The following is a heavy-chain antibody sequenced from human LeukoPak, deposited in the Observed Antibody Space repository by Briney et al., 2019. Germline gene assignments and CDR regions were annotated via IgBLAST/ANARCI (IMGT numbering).Heavy chain of an antibody. CDR1: GGSFSGYY. Sequence: SETLSLTCAVYGGSFSGYYWSWIRQPPGKGLEWIGEINHSGSTNYNPSLKSRVTISVDTSKNQFSLKLSSVTAADTAVYYCARGSGYHLSGRFDPWGQGTLVTVSS. CDR3: ARGSGYHLSGRFDP. CDR2: INHSGST. V-gene: IGHV4-34*01. D-gene: IGHD5-12*01. J-gene: IGHJ5*02.